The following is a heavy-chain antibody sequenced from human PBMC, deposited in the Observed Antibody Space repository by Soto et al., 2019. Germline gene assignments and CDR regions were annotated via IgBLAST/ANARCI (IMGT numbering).Heavy chain of an antibody. CDR2: IYYSGST. Sequence: QLQLQESGPGLVKPSETLSLTCTVSGGAISSSSCYWGWIRQTPGKGLEWIGSIYYSGSTYYNPSIKSRVTISVATSNNQSSLKLSSVPAEDTAVYYCASRGWWAFDYWGQGTLVNFSS. CDR3: ASRGWWAFDY. J-gene: IGHJ4*02. D-gene: IGHD6-19*01. V-gene: IGHV4-39*01. CDR1: GGAISSSSCY.